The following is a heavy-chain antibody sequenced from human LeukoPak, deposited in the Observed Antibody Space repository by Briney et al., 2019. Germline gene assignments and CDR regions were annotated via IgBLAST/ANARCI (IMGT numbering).Heavy chain of an antibody. Sequence: SETLSLTCTVSGGSISSYCWSWIRQPPGKGLEWIGCIYYSGSTNYNPSLKSRVTISVDTSKNQFSLKLSSVTAADTAVYYCARGVGTTYLDYWGQGTLVTVSS. CDR2: IYYSGST. J-gene: IGHJ4*02. D-gene: IGHD4-11*01. CDR3: ARGVGTTYLDY. V-gene: IGHV4-59*01. CDR1: GGSISSYC.